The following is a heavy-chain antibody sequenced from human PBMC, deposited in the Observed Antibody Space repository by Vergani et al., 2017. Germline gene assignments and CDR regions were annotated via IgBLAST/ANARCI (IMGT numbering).Heavy chain of an antibody. J-gene: IGHJ5*02. V-gene: IGHV5-51*01. CDR3: ATSIAAAVGWFDP. CDR2: IYPGDSDT. CDR1: GYSFTSYW. D-gene: IGHD6-13*01. Sequence: EVQLVPSGAEVKTPGESLKISCTGSGYSFTSYWIGWVRQMPGKGLEWMGIIYPGDSDTRYSPSFQGQVTISADKSISTAYLQWSSLKASDTAMYYCATSIAAAVGWFDPWGQGTLVTVSS.